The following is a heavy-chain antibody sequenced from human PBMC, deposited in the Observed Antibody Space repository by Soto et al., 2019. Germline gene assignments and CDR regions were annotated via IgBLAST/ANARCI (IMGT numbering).Heavy chain of an antibody. CDR2: IYFRGNT. Sequence: PSETLSLTCSVPGDSINSDKYYWGWIRQPPGKGLEWIGSIYFRGNTCYNPSLQTRVTISLDKSKSQFSLKLNSVTAADSAVYFCARLEGLATISYYFDFWGQGALVTVSS. CDR1: GDSINSDKYY. D-gene: IGHD3-9*01. CDR3: ARLEGLATISYYFDF. V-gene: IGHV4-39*01. J-gene: IGHJ4*02.